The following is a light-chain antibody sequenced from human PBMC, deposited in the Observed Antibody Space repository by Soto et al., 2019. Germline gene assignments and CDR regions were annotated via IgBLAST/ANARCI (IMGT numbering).Light chain of an antibody. V-gene: IGKV1-39*01. J-gene: IGKJ5*01. CDR1: QSISSY. CDR3: QQYSSFPIT. Sequence: DIQMTQSPSSLSASVGDRVTITCRASQSISSYLNWYQQKPGKAPKLLIYTASTLQSGVPSKFSGSGSGTDFTLTISSLQPEDFATYYCQQYSSFPITFGQGTRLEIK. CDR2: TAS.